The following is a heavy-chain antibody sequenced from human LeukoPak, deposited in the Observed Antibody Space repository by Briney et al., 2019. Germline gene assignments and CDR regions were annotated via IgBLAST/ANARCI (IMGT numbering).Heavy chain of an antibody. CDR1: GYTFTSYG. D-gene: IGHD2-2*01. J-gene: IGHJ5*02. CDR3: ARELSAALGDWFDP. CDR2: MNPNSGNT. V-gene: IGHV1-8*02. Sequence: GASVKVSCKASGYTFTSYGISWVRQATGQGLEWMGWMNPNSGNTGYAQKFQGRVTMTRNTSISTAYMELSSLRSEDTAVYYCARELSAALGDWFDPWGQGTLVTVSS.